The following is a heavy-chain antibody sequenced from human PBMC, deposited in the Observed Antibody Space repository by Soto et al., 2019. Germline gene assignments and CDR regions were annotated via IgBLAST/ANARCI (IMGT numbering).Heavy chain of an antibody. J-gene: IGHJ4*02. CDR2: IYYSGST. CDR1: GGSISSGGYY. D-gene: IGHD1-1*01. V-gene: IGHV4-31*03. CDR3: ARDHETYGTRIFDY. Sequence: PSETLSLTCTVSGGSISSGGYYWSWIRQHPGKGLEWIGYIYYSGSTYYNPSLKSRVTISVDTSKNQFSLKLSSVTAADTAVYYCARDHETYGTRIFDYWGQGTLVTVSS.